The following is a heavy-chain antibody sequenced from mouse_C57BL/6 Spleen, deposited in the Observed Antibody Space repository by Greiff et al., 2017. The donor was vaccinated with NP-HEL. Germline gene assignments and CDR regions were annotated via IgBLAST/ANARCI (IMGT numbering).Heavy chain of an antibody. CDR3: SSYGNYDY. CDR1: GYSITSGYY. V-gene: IGHV3-6*01. J-gene: IGHJ2*01. CDR2: ISYDGSN. Sequence: DVKLQESGPGLVKPSQSLSLTCSVTGYSITSGYYWNWIRQFPGNKLEWMGYISYDGSNNYNPSLKNRISITRYTSKNQFFLKLNSVTTEDTATYYCSSYGNYDYWGQATTLTVSS. D-gene: IGHD2-1*01.